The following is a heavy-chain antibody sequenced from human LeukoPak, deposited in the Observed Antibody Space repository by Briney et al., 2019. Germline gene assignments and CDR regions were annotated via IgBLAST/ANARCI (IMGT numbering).Heavy chain of an antibody. CDR1: GYSFTSYY. CDR3: ARVWDLPFDY. J-gene: IGHJ4*02. D-gene: IGHD1-26*01. V-gene: IGHV1-2*02. CDR2: ISPNSGDT. Sequence: GASVKVSCKASGYSFTSYYIHWVRQAPGQGLEWMGWISPNSGDTNYAQKFQGRVTMTRDTSISTVYMELGRLRYDDTAVYYCARVWDLPFDYWGQGTLVTVSS.